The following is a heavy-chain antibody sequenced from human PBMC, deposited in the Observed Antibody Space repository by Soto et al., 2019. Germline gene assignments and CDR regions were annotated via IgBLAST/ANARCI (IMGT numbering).Heavy chain of an antibody. Sequence: PGGSLRLSCAASGFTFSSYAMSWVRQAPGKGLEWVSAISGSGGSTYYADSVKGRFTISRDNSKNTLYLQMNSLRAEDTAVYYCARSKSGVAAAFDLDVWGKGTTVTVSS. CDR2: ISGSGGST. CDR1: GFTFSSYA. J-gene: IGHJ6*04. V-gene: IGHV3-23*01. D-gene: IGHD6-13*01. CDR3: ARSKSGVAAAFDLDV.